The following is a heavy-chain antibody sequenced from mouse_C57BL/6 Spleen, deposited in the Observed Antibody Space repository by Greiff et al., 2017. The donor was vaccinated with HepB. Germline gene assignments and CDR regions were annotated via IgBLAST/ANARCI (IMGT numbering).Heavy chain of an antibody. J-gene: IGHJ2*01. CDR2: INPGSGGT. CDR3: ARYAHSGDY. Sequence: VQLQESGAELVRPGTSVKVSCKASGYAFTNYLIEWVKQRPGQGLEWIGVINPGSGGTNYNEKFKGKATLTADKSSSTAYMQLSSLTSEDSAVYFCARYAHSGDYWGQGTTLTVSS. CDR1: GYAFTNYL. V-gene: IGHV1-54*01. D-gene: IGHD1-3*01.